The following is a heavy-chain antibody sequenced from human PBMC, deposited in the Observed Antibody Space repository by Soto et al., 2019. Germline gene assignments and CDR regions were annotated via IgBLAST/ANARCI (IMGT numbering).Heavy chain of an antibody. D-gene: IGHD1-1*01. Sequence: EVQLVESGGGLVQPGGSLKLSCAASGFTFSGSAMHWVRQASGKGLEWVGRIRSKANSYATAYAASVKGRFTISRDDSKNTAYLQMNSLKTEDTAVYYCSRPGAGTDYWGQGTLVTVSS. CDR1: GFTFSGSA. V-gene: IGHV3-73*01. CDR2: IRSKANSYAT. J-gene: IGHJ4*02. CDR3: SRPGAGTDY.